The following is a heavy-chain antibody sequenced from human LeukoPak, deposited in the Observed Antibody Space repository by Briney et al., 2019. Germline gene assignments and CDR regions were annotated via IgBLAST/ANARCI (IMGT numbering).Heavy chain of an antibody. D-gene: IGHD3-22*01. Sequence: GGSLRLSCAASGFTFSSYSMNWVRQAPGKGLEWVSSISSSSSYIYYAYSVKGRFTISRDNAKNSLYLQMNNLRAEDTAVYYCARDGRRYYDSSGYYLDYWGQGTLVTVSS. CDR1: GFTFSSYS. CDR3: ARDGRRYYDSSGYYLDY. J-gene: IGHJ4*02. CDR2: ISSSSSYI. V-gene: IGHV3-21*01.